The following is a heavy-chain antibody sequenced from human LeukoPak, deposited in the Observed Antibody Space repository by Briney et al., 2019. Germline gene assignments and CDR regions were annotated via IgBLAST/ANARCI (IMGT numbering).Heavy chain of an antibody. Sequence: PSETLSLTCTVSGGSISSYYWSWIRQPPGKGLEWIGNIYHSGSTYYNPSLKSRVTISVDTSKNQFSLKLSSATAADTAVYYCAREAGPIYFYYMDVWSKGTTVTVSS. CDR3: AREAGPIYFYYMDV. CDR1: GGSISSYY. CDR2: IYHSGST. J-gene: IGHJ6*03. V-gene: IGHV4-59*12.